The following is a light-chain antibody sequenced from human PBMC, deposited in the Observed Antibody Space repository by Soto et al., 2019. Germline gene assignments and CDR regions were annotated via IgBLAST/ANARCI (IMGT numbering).Light chain of an antibody. Sequence: LTQPASVSGSPGQSITISCTGTTSDIGDYNYVSWYQQHAGKAPKLMIYHVTNRPSGVSDRFSGSKSGNTASLTISGLQAEDEADYYCSSYTSSNTYVFGTGTKSPS. V-gene: IGLV2-14*01. J-gene: IGLJ1*01. CDR2: HVT. CDR1: TSDIGDYNY. CDR3: SSYTSSNTYV.